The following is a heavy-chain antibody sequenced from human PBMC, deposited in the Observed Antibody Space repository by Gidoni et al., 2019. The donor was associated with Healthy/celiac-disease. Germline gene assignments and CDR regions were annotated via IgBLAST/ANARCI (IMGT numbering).Heavy chain of an antibody. J-gene: IGHJ4*02. CDR2: IFSNDEK. CDR3: ARISGLYSSSPGSVD. D-gene: IGHD6-6*01. V-gene: IGHV2-26*01. Sequence: QVTLKESGPVLVKPTETLTLTCTVSGFSLSNARMGVSWIRQPPGKALEWLAHIFSNDEKSYSTSLKSRLTISKDTSKSQVVLTMTNMDPVDTATYYCARISGLYSSSPGSVDWGQGTLVTVSS. CDR1: GFSLSNARMG.